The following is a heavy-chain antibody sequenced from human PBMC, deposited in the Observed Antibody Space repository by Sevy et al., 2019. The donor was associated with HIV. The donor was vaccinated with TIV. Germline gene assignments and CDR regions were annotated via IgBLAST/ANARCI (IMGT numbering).Heavy chain of an antibody. CDR3: ARVGVSYCTDDCYHRFDY. CDR2: ISYYGRNK. CDR1: GFTFSSYA. D-gene: IGHD2-21*02. Sequence: GESLKISCSASGFTFSSYALLWVRQAPGKGLEWVSLISYYGRNKYYSDSVKGRFTISRDESKTTLFLQMESLRTEDTAVYYCARVGVSYCTDDCYHRFDYWGRGTLVTVSS. J-gene: IGHJ4*02. V-gene: IGHV3-30*04.